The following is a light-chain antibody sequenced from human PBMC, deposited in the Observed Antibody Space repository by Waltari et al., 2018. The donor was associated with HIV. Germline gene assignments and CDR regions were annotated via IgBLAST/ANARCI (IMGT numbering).Light chain of an antibody. Sequence: DIVMTQSPDTLSVSPGERATLSCRASQSVSTSSVWYQQKPGQPPRLLFYDASTRASGVPARFSGSGSGTEFSLTISTLQSEDSAVYYCQQYSKWPLTFGGGTKVEI. J-gene: IGKJ4*01. V-gene: IGKV3-15*01. CDR1: QSVSTS. CDR3: QQYSKWPLT. CDR2: DAS.